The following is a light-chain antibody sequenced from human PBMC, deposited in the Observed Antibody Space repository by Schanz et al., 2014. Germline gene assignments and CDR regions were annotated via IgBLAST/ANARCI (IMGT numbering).Light chain of an antibody. CDR1: SSNIGTN. V-gene: IGLV1-44*01. J-gene: IGLJ2*01. Sequence: QSVLTQPPSASGTPGQRVTISCSGSSSNIGTNIIWYQQLPGTAPKLLIHSTNQRPSGVPDRFSGSKSGTSASLAISGLQSEDEADFYCAAWDDSLNGLLFGGGTQLTVL. CDR2: STN. CDR3: AAWDDSLNGLL.